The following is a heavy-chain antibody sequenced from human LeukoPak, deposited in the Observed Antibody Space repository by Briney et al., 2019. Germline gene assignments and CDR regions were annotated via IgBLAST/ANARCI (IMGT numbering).Heavy chain of an antibody. CDR2: SNPDGRST. CDR3: AAVVGANPFDY. V-gene: IGHV3-74*01. D-gene: IGHD1-26*01. J-gene: IGHJ4*02. CDR1: GFTFSSYW. Sequence: GGSLRLSCAASGFTFSSYWMHWVRRAPGKGLVWVSRSNPDGRSTSYAASVKGRFTISRDNAKSTLYLQLNSLRVEDTAVYYCAAVVGANPFDYWGQGTLVTVSS.